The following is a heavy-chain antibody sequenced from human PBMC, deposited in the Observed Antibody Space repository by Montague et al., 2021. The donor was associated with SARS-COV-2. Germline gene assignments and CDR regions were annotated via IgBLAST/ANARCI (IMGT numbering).Heavy chain of an antibody. CDR2: IYHSGST. Sequence: SETLSLTCAVSGGSISSSHWWSWVCQPPGKGLEWIGEIYHSGSTNYNPSLKSRVTISVDTSKNQFSLKLSSVTAADTAVYYCARGFGTYYTNVWLISSIGGFDYWGQGTLVTVSS. CDR1: GGSISSSHW. V-gene: IGHV4-4*02. CDR3: ARGFGTYYTNVWLISSIGGFDY. D-gene: IGHD2-8*01. J-gene: IGHJ4*02.